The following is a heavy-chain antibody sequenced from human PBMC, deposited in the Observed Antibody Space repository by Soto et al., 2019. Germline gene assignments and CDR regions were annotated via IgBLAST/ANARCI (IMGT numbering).Heavy chain of an antibody. Sequence: GASVKVSCKASGYTFTGYYMHWVRQAPGQGLEWMGWINPNSGGTNYAQKFQGWVTMTRDTSISTAYMELSRLRSDDTAVYYCARASPGTYSNYNKLHYYGMDVWGQGTTVTVSS. CDR2: INPNSGGT. D-gene: IGHD4-4*01. CDR1: GYTFTGYY. J-gene: IGHJ6*02. V-gene: IGHV1-2*04. CDR3: ARASPGTYSNYNKLHYYGMDV.